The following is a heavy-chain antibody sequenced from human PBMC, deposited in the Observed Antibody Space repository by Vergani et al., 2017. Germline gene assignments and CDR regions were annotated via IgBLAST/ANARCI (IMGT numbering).Heavy chain of an antibody. V-gene: IGHV2-26*01. Sequence: QVTLKESGPVLVKSTETLTLTCTVSGFSLSNARMGVSWIRQPPGKALEWLAHIFSNDEKSYSTSLKSRLTISKDTSKSQVVLTMTNMDPVDTATYYCARIGEYQLLFGWYFDLWGRGTLVTVSS. CDR2: IFSNDEK. CDR3: ARIGEYQLLFGWYFDL. D-gene: IGHD2-2*01. CDR1: GFSLSNARMG. J-gene: IGHJ2*01.